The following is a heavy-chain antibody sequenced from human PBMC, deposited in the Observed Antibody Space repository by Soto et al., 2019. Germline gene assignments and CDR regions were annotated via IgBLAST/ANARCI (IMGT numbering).Heavy chain of an antibody. Sequence: PGGSLRLSCAASGFTFSSYDMHWVRQATGKGLEWVSAISGSGISTYYADSVKGRFTISRDNSKNTLYLQMNSLRAEDTAEYYCAKDLSHCSGGNCYPNWFDPWGQGTLVTVSS. V-gene: IGHV3-23*01. D-gene: IGHD2-15*01. CDR3: AKDLSHCSGGNCYPNWFDP. J-gene: IGHJ5*02. CDR2: ISGSGIST. CDR1: GFTFSSYD.